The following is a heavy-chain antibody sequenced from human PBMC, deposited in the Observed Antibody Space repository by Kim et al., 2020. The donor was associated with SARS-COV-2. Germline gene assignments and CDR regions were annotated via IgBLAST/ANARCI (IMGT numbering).Heavy chain of an antibody. CDR2: ISSSSSYK. CDR3: AREECQVTTCYYYYGMDV. CDR1: GFTFSSYS. Sequence: GGSLRLSCAASGFTFSSYSMNWVRQAPGKGLEWVSSISSSSSYKYSADSVKGRFTISRDNAKNSLYLQMNSLRAEDTAVYYCAREECQVTTCYYYYGMDVWGQGTTVTVSS. D-gene: IGHD4-17*01. V-gene: IGHV3-21*01. J-gene: IGHJ6*02.